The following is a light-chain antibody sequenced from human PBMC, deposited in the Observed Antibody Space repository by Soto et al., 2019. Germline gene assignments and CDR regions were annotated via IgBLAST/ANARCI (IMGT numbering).Light chain of an antibody. V-gene: IGKV3-20*01. J-gene: IGKJ2*01. CDR2: RAV. CDR3: PQYGGSPFT. Sequence: EIVWTQSPGTLSLFPGERATLSCRATERVSSNFLAWYQQNVGQPPRLLIYRAVTRATGVPDRFSGSGSETDFILNISRLEPEDSAVYYCPQYGGSPFTFGQGTVLEIK. CDR1: ERVSSNF.